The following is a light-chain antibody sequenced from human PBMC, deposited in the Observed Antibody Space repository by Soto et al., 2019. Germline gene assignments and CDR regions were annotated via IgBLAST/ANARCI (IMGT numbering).Light chain of an antibody. V-gene: IGLV2-14*01. CDR2: DVS. CDR1: SSDIGGYNY. CDR3: SSYTSRNTPV. J-gene: IGLJ3*02. Sequence: QSALTQPASVSGSPGQSITLSCTGTSSDIGGYNYVSWYQQHPGKAPKLMIYDVSNRPSGVSNRFSGSRSGNTASLTISGLQAEDEADYYCSSYTSRNTPVFGGGTKVTVL.